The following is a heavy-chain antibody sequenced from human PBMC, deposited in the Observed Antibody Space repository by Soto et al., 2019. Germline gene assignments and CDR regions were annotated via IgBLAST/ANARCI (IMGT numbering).Heavy chain of an antibody. J-gene: IGHJ4*02. CDR1: GFTFSSYA. CDR2: ISYDGSNK. Sequence: GGSLRLSCAASGFTFSSYAMHWVRQAPGKGLEWVAVISYDGSNKYYADSVKGRFTISRDNSKNTLYLQMNSLRAEDTAVYYCARVPGIAVAGTWGFDYWGQGTLVTVSS. D-gene: IGHD6-19*01. V-gene: IGHV3-30-3*01. CDR3: ARVPGIAVAGTWGFDY.